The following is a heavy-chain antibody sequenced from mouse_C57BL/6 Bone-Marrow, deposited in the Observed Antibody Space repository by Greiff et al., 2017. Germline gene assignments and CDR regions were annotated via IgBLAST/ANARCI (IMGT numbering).Heavy chain of an antibody. V-gene: IGHV7-1*01. J-gene: IGHJ4*01. D-gene: IGHD2-10*02. Sequence: EVHLVESGGGLVQSERSLRLSCATSGFTFSDFYMEWVRQAPGKGLEWIAASRNKANDYTTEYSASVKGRFIVSRDTSQSILYLQMNALRAEDTAIYYCARGYGNYEAMDYWGQGTSVTVSS. CDR2: SRNKANDYTT. CDR3: ARGYGNYEAMDY. CDR1: GFTFSDFY.